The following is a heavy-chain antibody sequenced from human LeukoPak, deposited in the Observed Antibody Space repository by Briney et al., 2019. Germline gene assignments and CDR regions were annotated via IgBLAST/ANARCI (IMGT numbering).Heavy chain of an antibody. CDR1: GFTFSSYT. CDR3: ARDAPDYYDILTGEPFDI. V-gene: IGHV3-21*01. D-gene: IGHD3-9*01. J-gene: IGHJ3*02. Sequence: PGGSLRLSCAASGFTFSSYTMNWVRLAPGKGLEWVSSITRSSIYIHYADSVKGRFTISRDNAKNSLYLQMSSLRAEDTAVYYCARDAPDYYDILTGEPFDIWGQGTMVTVSS. CDR2: ITRSSIYI.